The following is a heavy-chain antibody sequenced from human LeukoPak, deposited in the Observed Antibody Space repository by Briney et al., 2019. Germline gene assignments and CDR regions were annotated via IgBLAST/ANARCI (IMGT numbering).Heavy chain of an antibody. Sequence: GASVKVSCKAFGYTFTAYYMHWVRQAPGQGFEWMGWINLDSGATDYAQKFQGRVTMARDTSSGTAYMEVSRLRSDDTAVYYCASRHINSYASGHFYPAFDIWGQGTMVTVSS. CDR2: INLDSGAT. J-gene: IGHJ3*02. CDR1: GYTFTAYY. D-gene: IGHD3-10*01. CDR3: ASRHINSYASGHFYPAFDI. V-gene: IGHV1-2*02.